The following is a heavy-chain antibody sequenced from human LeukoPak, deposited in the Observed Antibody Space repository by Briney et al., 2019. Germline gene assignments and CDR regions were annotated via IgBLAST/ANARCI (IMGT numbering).Heavy chain of an antibody. J-gene: IGHJ5*02. CDR2: IYYSGST. V-gene: IGHV4-31*02. Sequence: LRLSCAASGFTFSSYAMSWVRQAPGKGLEWIGYIYYSGSTYYNPSLKSRVTISVDTSKNQFSLKLSSVTAADTAVYYCARENLYYYDSSGYSYDRFDPWGQGTLVTVSS. CDR3: ARENLYYYDSSGYSYDRFDP. CDR1: GFTFSSYA. D-gene: IGHD3-22*01.